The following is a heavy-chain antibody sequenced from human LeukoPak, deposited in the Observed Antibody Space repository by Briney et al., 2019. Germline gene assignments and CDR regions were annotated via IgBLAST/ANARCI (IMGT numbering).Heavy chain of an antibody. V-gene: IGHV2-70*11. J-gene: IGHJ4*02. CDR2: IDWDDDK. Sequence: TLSLTCTVSGGSISTSSYYWGWVRQPPGKALEWLARIDWDDDKYYSTSLKTRLTISKDTSKNQVVLTMTNMDPVDTATYYCARTHYYDSSGLDYWGQGTLVTVSS. D-gene: IGHD3-22*01. CDR1: GGSISTSSYY. CDR3: ARTHYYDSSGLDY.